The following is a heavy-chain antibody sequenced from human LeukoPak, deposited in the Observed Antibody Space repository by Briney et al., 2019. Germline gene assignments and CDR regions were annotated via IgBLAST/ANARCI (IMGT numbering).Heavy chain of an antibody. Sequence: GASVKVSCKGSGYTFTNYGINWVRQAPGQGLEWTGWISGYNGNTHYAQKVQDRVTMTTDTATSTAYMELRSLRPDDTAVYYCARDYHDTSGPDGFWGQGTLVTVSS. V-gene: IGHV1-18*01. J-gene: IGHJ4*02. D-gene: IGHD3-22*01. CDR2: ISGYNGNT. CDR1: GYTFTNYG. CDR3: ARDYHDTSGPDGF.